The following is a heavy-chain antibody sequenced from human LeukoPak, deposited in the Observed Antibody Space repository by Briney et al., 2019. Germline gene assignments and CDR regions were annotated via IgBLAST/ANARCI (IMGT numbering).Heavy chain of an antibody. CDR1: GYTFTSYG. Sequence: ASVKVSCKASGYTFTSYGISWVRQAPGQGLGWMGWISAYNGNTNYAQKLQGRVTMTTDTSTSTAYMELRSLRSDDTAVYYCARGRTMVRGVIQLGYWGQGTLVTVSP. D-gene: IGHD3-10*01. CDR2: ISAYNGNT. CDR3: ARGRTMVRGVIQLGY. V-gene: IGHV1-18*01. J-gene: IGHJ4*02.